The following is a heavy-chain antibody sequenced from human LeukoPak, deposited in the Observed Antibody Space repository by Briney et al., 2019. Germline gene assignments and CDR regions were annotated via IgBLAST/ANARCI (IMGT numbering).Heavy chain of an antibody. CDR1: GFTFTSSA. CDR2: IVVGSGNT. V-gene: IGHV1-58*02. CDR3: AAAVDYDILTRYANFDY. Sequence: ASVKVSCKASGFTFTSSAMQWMRQARGQRLEWIGWIVVGSGNTNYAQKFQERVTITRDMSTSTAYMELSSLRSEDTAVYYCAAAVDYDILTRYANFDYWGQGTLVTVSS. D-gene: IGHD3-9*01. J-gene: IGHJ4*02.